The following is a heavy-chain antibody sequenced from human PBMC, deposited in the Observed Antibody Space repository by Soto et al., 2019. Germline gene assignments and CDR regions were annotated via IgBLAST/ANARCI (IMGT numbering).Heavy chain of an antibody. Sequence: SETLSLTCAVYGGSFSGYYWSWIRQPPGKGLEWIGEINHSGSTNYNPSLKSRVTISVDTSKNQFSLKLSSVTAADTAVYYCARNIKRSQWLPRPFDYWGQGTLVTVSS. D-gene: IGHD6-19*01. CDR3: ARNIKRSQWLPRPFDY. J-gene: IGHJ4*02. CDR2: INHSGST. V-gene: IGHV4-34*01. CDR1: GGSFSGYY.